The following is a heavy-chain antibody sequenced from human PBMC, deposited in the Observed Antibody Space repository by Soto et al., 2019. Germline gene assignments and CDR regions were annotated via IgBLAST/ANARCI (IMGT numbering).Heavy chain of an antibody. CDR1: GLTLSTYS. CDR3: GKVADSGSYTVDR. J-gene: IGHJ5*02. V-gene: IGHV3-48*01. CDR2: IRRHTSVT. Sequence: EVQLVASGGMLVQPGGSLRLSCAASGLTLSTYSMNWVRQAPGKGLEWISYIRRHTSVTAYADSVNGRFTISRDSAKNSLYLQMASLRVEATAGYYCGKVADSGSYTVDRWGQGTLVTVSS. D-gene: IGHD3-22*01.